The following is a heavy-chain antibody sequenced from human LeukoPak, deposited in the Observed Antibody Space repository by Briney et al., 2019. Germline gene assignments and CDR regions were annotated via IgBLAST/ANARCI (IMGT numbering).Heavy chain of an antibody. V-gene: IGHV4-39*01. J-gene: IGHJ3*02. CDR1: GGSISSSSYY. CDR2: IYYSGST. D-gene: IGHD3-22*01. Sequence: PSETLSLSCTVSGGSISSSSYYWGWIRQPPGKGLEWIGSIYYSGSTYYNPSLKSRVTIPVDTSKNQFSLKLSSVTAADTAVYYCARMFVDSSGYSDAFDIWGQGTMVTVSS. CDR3: ARMFVDSSGYSDAFDI.